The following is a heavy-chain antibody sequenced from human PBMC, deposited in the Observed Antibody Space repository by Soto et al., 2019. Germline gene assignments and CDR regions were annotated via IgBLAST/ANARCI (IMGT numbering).Heavy chain of an antibody. CDR1: GGTFSSFT. CDR2: IIPIYGTA. CDR3: ARIDCTGNNCKPYYHYGMDV. D-gene: IGHD2-8*02. J-gene: IGHJ6*02. Sequence: SVKVSCKASGGTFSSFTISWVRQAPGQGLEWMGGIIPIYGTANYAQKFQGRVTITADASTRTAYMELSSLRSEDTAVYYCARIDCTGNNCKPYYHYGMDVWGQGTTVTVSS. V-gene: IGHV1-69*13.